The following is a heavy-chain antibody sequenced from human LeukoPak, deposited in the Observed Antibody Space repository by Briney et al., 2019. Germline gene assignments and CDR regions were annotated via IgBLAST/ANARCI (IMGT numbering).Heavy chain of an antibody. D-gene: IGHD4-17*01. J-gene: IGHJ4*02. CDR1: GGSISSYY. Sequence: PSETLSLTCSVSGGSISSYYWGWIRQPPGKGLEWIGSIYYSGSTYYNPSLKSRVTISVDTSKNQFSLKLSSVTAADTAVYYCARFRRTVTTIYWGQGTLVTVSS. V-gene: IGHV4-39*07. CDR2: IYYSGST. CDR3: ARFRRTVTTIY.